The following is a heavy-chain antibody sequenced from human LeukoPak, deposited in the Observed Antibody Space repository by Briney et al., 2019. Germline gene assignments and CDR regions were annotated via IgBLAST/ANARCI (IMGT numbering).Heavy chain of an antibody. J-gene: IGHJ4*02. Sequence: GGSLRLPCAASGFPFSSYWMSWVRQAPGKGLEWVANIKQDGSEKYYVNSVKGRFTISRDNAKNSLYLQMNSLRAEDTAVYYCAIAVSGVAYWGQGTLVTVSS. V-gene: IGHV3-7*01. CDR1: GFPFSSYW. CDR3: AIAVSGVAY. D-gene: IGHD3-10*01. CDR2: IKQDGSEK.